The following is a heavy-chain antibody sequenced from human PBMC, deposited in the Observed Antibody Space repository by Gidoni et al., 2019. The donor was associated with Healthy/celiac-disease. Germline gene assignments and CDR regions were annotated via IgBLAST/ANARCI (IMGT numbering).Heavy chain of an antibody. Sequence: EVQLVESGGGLVQPGRSLRPSCAASGFTFDDYALHWVRQDPGKGLEWVSGISWNSGSIGYADTVKGRFTISRDNAKNSLYLQMNSLRAEDTALYYCAKDKGSGAAGYSYAFDYWGQGTLVTVSS. V-gene: IGHV3-9*01. D-gene: IGHD5-18*01. CDR2: ISWNSGSI. CDR1: GFTFDDYA. CDR3: AKDKGSGAAGYSYAFDY. J-gene: IGHJ4*02.